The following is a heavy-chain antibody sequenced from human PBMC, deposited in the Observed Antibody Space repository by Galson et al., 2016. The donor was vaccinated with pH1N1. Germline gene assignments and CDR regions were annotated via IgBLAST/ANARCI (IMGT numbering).Heavy chain of an antibody. Sequence: SVKVSCKASGYTFTGDYIHWVRQAPGQGLEWVAWINPNNGGTKYAQKFQGRVTLTRDTTISTAYLEVDRLTPDDTALFYCAREPYGTGGFGYWGQGTLVTVSS. CDR1: GYTFTGDY. V-gene: IGHV1-2*02. J-gene: IGHJ4*02. CDR3: AREPYGTGGFGY. CDR2: INPNNGGT. D-gene: IGHD3/OR15-3a*01.